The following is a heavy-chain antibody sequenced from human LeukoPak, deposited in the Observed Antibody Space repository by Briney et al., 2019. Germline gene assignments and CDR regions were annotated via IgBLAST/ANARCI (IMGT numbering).Heavy chain of an antibody. V-gene: IGHV3-11*01. D-gene: IGHD3-3*01. Sequence: PGGSLRLSCAASGFTFSDYYMSWIRQAPGKGLEWVSYISSSGSTLYYADSVNGRFTISRDNGKNSLYLQINSPTGEGTAGYLCGRGDEFWSGFDAFDIWGRGTMVTVSS. CDR3: GRGDEFWSGFDAFDI. J-gene: IGHJ3*02. CDR1: GFTFSDYY. CDR2: ISSSGSTL.